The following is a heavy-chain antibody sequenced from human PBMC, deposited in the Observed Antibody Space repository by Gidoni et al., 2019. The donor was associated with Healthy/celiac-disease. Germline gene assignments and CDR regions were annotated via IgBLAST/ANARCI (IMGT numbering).Heavy chain of an antibody. CDR2: IKSKTDGGTT. D-gene: IGHD6-19*01. J-gene: IGHJ6*02. CDR1: GFTFSNDW. CDR3: TTDPYSSGWYAYYYYGMDV. Sequence: EVQLVESGGGLVKPGGSLRLSCAASGFTFSNDWMSWVRQAPGKGLEWVGRIKSKTDGGTTDYAAPVKGRFTISRDDSKSTLYLQMNSLKTEDTAVYYCTTDPYSSGWYAYYYYGMDVWGQGTTVTVSS. V-gene: IGHV3-15*01.